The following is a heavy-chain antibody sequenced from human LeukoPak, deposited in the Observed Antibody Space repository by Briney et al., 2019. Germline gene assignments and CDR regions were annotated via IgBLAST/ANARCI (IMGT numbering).Heavy chain of an antibody. J-gene: IGHJ5*02. D-gene: IGHD3-10*01. Sequence: GGSLRLSCASSGFTVSSNYMSWVRQAPGKGLEWVSVIYSGGSTYYADSVKDRFNISRDSYENTLYLQMNSLRVEDTAVYYCARARGVSWFDPWGQGTLVTVSS. CDR3: ARARGVSWFDP. CDR1: GFTVSSNY. V-gene: IGHV3-66*01. CDR2: IYSGGST.